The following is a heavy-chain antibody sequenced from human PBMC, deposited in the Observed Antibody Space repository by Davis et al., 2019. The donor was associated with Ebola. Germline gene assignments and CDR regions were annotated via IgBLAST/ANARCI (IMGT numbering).Heavy chain of an antibody. CDR3: AKVHPPTTVTTGWFDP. CDR2: ISVRSIT. J-gene: IGHJ5*02. V-gene: IGHV3-23*01. Sequence: GESLKISCAASGFIFSSYARSWVRQAPGKGLEWVSSISVRSITYHADSVKGRSTISRDNSKNTLYLQMNSLRAEDTAVYYCAKVHPPTTVTTGWFDPWGQGTLVTVSS. CDR1: GFIFSSYA. D-gene: IGHD4-17*01.